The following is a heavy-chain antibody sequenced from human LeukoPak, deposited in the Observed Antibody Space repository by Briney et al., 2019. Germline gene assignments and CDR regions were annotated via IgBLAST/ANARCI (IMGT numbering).Heavy chain of an antibody. Sequence: GGSLRLSRAASGFTFTSYWMHWVRQAPGKGLVWVSRVNSDGSSTTYADSVKGRFTISRDNAKNTLYLQMNSLRAEDTAVYYCARGRYYGMDVWGQGTTVTVSS. CDR3: ARGRYYGMDV. CDR2: VNSDGSST. J-gene: IGHJ6*02. CDR1: GFTFTSYW. V-gene: IGHV3-74*01.